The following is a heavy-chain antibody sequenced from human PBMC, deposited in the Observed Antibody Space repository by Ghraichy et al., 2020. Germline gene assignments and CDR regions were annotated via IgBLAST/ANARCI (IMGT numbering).Heavy chain of an antibody. D-gene: IGHD3-16*01. Sequence: GGSLRLSCAASGFIFRNHGMHWVRQAPGKGLEWVTVIWYDGSKKFYADSVKGRFTISRDNSKNTLYLQMNSLRAEDTAVYYCARDGMFAGDAFDIWGRGTLV. CDR2: IWYDGSKK. V-gene: IGHV3-33*01. J-gene: IGHJ3*02. CDR3: ARDGMFAGDAFDI. CDR1: GFIFRNHG.